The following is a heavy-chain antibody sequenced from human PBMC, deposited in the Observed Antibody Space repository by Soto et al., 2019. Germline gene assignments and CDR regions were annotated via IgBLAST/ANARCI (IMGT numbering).Heavy chain of an antibody. D-gene: IGHD6-19*01. CDR2: ISGSAKST. J-gene: IGHJ4*02. Sequence: RGSLRLSIASSGFTFLSYAMAWVRQAPGKGLEWVSTISGSAKSTYYGDSVKGRFTISRDNSRNTLYLQMRSPRVDDTAVYYCAKFTTGWDSWGQGP. CDR1: GFTFLSYA. CDR3: AKFTTGWDS. V-gene: IGHV3-23*01.